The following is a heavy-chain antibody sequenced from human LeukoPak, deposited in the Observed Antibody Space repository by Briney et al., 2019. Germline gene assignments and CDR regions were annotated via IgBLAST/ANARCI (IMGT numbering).Heavy chain of an antibody. Sequence: GGSLRLSCAASGFTFSSYEMNWVRQAPGKGLEWVSYISSSGSTIYYADSVKGRFTISRDNAKNSLYLQMNSLRVEDTAVYYCASHNTMNWFDPWGQGTLVTVSS. CDR1: GFTFSSYE. CDR2: ISSSGSTI. D-gene: IGHD1-14*01. V-gene: IGHV3-48*03. J-gene: IGHJ5*02. CDR3: ASHNTMNWFDP.